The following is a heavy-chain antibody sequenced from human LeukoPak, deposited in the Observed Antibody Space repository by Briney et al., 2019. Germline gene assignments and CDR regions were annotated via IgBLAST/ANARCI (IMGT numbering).Heavy chain of an antibody. CDR1: GFTFNSYT. D-gene: IGHD3-10*01. V-gene: IGHV3-21*01. Sequence: PGGSLRLSCAASGFTFNSYTMTWVRLAPGKGLEWVSSISGSSYSIHYADSVKGRFTISRDNAKNSLYLQMNSLRAEDTAVYYCASVWFGEFFDYWGQGTLVTVSS. J-gene: IGHJ4*02. CDR3: ASVWFGEFFDY. CDR2: ISGSSYSI.